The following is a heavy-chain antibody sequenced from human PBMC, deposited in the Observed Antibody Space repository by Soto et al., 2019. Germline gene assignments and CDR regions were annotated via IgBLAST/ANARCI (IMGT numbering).Heavy chain of an antibody. CDR2: INPDNGNT. D-gene: IGHD3-3*01. CDR3: ARGSASGELDH. J-gene: IGHJ5*02. Sequence: QVQLVQSGAEVKKPGASVKISCKASGYTFTRYTMNWVRPAPGQRLEWMGWINPDNGNTKSSQKFQDRVIITRDTSASTAYMDLSSLRSDETAVYHCARGSASGELDHRGQGALVTGSS. CDR1: GYTFTRYT. V-gene: IGHV1-3*01.